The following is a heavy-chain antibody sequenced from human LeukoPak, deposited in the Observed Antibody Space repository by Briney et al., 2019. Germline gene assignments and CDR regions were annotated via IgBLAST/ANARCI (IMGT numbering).Heavy chain of an antibody. CDR1: GFTLSTYA. Sequence: GGSLRLSCAASGFTLSTYAMSWVRQTPGKGLEWVAATSSSDAGTYHADSVRGRFTISRDNSKNTLYLQLSSLRADDTAVYYGTRNSGWYGISWGQGTLVTVSS. D-gene: IGHD6-19*01. CDR2: TSSSDAGT. V-gene: IGHV3-23*01. CDR3: TRNSGWYGIS. J-gene: IGHJ4*02.